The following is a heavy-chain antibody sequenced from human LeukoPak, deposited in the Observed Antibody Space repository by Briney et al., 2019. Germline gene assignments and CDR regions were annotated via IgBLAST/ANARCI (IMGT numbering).Heavy chain of an antibody. CDR2: IYTSGTT. J-gene: IGHJ4*02. CDR3: ARDMEYSSSH. Sequence: SETLPLTCNVSGGSISSGSYYWSWIRQPAVKGLEWIGRIYTSGTTNYNPSLKSRVTISVDTSKNQFSLKLKSVTAADTAVYYGARDMEYSSSHWSQGTVVTVSS. D-gene: IGHD6-13*01. V-gene: IGHV4-61*02. CDR1: GGSISSGSYY.